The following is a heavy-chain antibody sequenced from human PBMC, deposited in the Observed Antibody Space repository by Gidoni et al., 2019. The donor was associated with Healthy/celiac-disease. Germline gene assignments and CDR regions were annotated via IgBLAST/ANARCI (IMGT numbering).Heavy chain of an antibody. CDR3: ARVGAGRLRFDYYGMDV. CDR1: GFTFSSYS. CDR2: ISSSSSTI. D-gene: IGHD5-12*01. V-gene: IGHV3-48*01. Sequence: EVQLVESGGGLVQPGGSLRLSCAASGFTFSSYSMNWVRQAPGKGLEWVSYISSSSSTIYYADSVKGRFTISRDNAKNSLYLQMNSLRAEDTAVYYCARVGAGRLRFDYYGMDVWGQGTTVTVSS. J-gene: IGHJ6*02.